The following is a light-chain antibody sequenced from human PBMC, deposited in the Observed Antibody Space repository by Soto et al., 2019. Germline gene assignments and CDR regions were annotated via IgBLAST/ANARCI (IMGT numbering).Light chain of an antibody. J-gene: IGKJ4*01. V-gene: IGKV3-20*01. CDR1: QSVRNNY. Sequence: EIVLTQSPGTLSLSPGERATLSCRASQSVRNNYLAWYHQKPGQAPRLLIYGISSRATGIPDRVIGSGSGTDFTLTITRLEPEDFAVYYCQQYGNSPLTFGGGTKVEIK. CDR3: QQYGNSPLT. CDR2: GIS.